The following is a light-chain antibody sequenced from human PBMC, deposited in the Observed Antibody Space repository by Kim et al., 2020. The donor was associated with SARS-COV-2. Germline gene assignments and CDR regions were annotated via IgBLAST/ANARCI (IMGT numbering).Light chain of an antibody. V-gene: IGKV3-15*01. CDR1: QSVSNN. J-gene: IGKJ1*01. Sequence: EIVMTQSPVTLSVSPGERAVVSCRASQSVSNNLAWYQHKPGQAPRLLIYGASTRASGIPDRFSGSGSGTEFTLTITSLQSEDFAVYFCQQYNDFSPTTFGLGTKVDIK. CDR3: QQYNDFSPTT. CDR2: GAS.